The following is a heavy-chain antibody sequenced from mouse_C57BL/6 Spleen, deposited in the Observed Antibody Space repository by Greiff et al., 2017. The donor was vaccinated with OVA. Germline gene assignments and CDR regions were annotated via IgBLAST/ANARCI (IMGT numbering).Heavy chain of an antibody. CDR1: GYTFTSYW. V-gene: IGHV1-69*01. CDR3: AREGGIYYGKALFAY. D-gene: IGHD2-1*01. CDR2: IDPSDSYT. Sequence: QVQLQQPGAELVMPGASVKLSCKASGYTFTSYWMHWVKQRPGQGLEWIGEIDPSDSYTNYNQKFKGKSTLIVEKSSSTAYMQLSSLTSEYSAVYYCAREGGIYYGKALFAYWGQGTLVTVSA. J-gene: IGHJ3*01.